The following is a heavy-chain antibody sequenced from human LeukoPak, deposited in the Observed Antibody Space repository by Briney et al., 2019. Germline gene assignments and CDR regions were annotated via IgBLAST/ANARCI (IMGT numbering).Heavy chain of an antibody. V-gene: IGHV4-59*01. CDR3: AKNLAYYDILTGYYPTNFDY. CDR1: SGSISNYY. J-gene: IGHJ4*02. Sequence: SETLSLTCSASSGSISNYYWSWIRQSPGKGLEWIGNIYYNGSTNYNPSLKSRVTISVDTPKNQFSLKLSSVTAADTAVYYCAKNLAYYDILTGYYPTNFDYWGQGTLVTVSS. CDR2: IYYNGST. D-gene: IGHD3-9*01.